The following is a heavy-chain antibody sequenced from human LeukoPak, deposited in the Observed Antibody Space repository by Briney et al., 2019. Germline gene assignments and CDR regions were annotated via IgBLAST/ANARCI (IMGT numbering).Heavy chain of an antibody. J-gene: IGHJ3*02. CDR1: GFTFSSYD. Sequence: GGSLRLSCAASGFTFSSYDMHWVRQATGKGLEWVSAIGTAGDTYYPGSVKGRFTISRENAKNSLYLQMNSLRAEDTAVYYCARTAYYYDSSGYDDAFDIWGQGTMVTVSS. CDR2: IGTAGDT. CDR3: ARTAYYYDSSGYDDAFDI. D-gene: IGHD3-22*01. V-gene: IGHV3-13*01.